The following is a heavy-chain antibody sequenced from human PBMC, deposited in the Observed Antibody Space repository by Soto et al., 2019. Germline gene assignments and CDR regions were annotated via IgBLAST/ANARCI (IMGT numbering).Heavy chain of an antibody. J-gene: IGHJ4*02. CDR1: GYSFTDYK. V-gene: IGHV1-2*04. D-gene: IGHD4-17*01. CDR3: ATWVDYGDFEGFDF. CDR2: VDPNGGGS. Sequence: ASVKVSCKTSGYSFTDYKLHWVRQAPGQGLEWMGWVDPNGGGSNSAQKLQGSVTMTWDTSITTAYLDLTRLTTNVTVTYFCATWVDYGDFEGFDFWGQGTLVTVSS.